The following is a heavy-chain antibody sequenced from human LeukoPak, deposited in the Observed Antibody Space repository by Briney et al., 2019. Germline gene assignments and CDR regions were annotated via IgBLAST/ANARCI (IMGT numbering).Heavy chain of an antibody. CDR3: AREAEGYSSSSRAFDI. V-gene: IGHV4-61*02. Sequence: SETLSPTCTVSGGSISSGSYYWSWIREPAGKGLEWIGRIYTNASTNYNTSLKSRVTISVDTSKNQFSLKLSSVTAADTAVYYCAREAEGYSSSSRAFDIWGRGTMVTVSS. CDR1: GGSISSGSYY. J-gene: IGHJ3*02. D-gene: IGHD6-6*01. CDR2: IYTNAST.